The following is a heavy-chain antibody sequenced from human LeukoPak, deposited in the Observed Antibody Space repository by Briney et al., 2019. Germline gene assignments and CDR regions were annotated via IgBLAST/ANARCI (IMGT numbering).Heavy chain of an antibody. V-gene: IGHV4-31*03. J-gene: IGHJ6*02. Sequence: SETLSLTCTVSGGSISSGGYYWSWIRQHPGKGLEWIGYIYYSGSTYYNPSLKSRVTISVDTSKNQFSLKLSSVTAADTAVYYCARDSTYYYYGMDVWGQGTTVTVSS. CDR1: GGSISSGGYY. CDR2: IYYSGST. CDR3: ARDSTYYYYGMDV.